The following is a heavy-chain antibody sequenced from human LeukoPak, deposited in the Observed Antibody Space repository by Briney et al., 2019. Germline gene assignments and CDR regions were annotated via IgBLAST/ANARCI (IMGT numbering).Heavy chain of an antibody. V-gene: IGHV5-51*01. Sequence: GESLKIYCKGSGYSFTNYWIGWVRQMPGKGLEWMGIIYPGDSDTRYSPSFQGQVTISADKSISSAYLQWTSLKASDTAMYYCARHGPPPDDSSGYYYDLDYWGQGTLVTVSS. CDR3: ARHGPPPDDSSGYYYDLDY. J-gene: IGHJ4*02. D-gene: IGHD3-22*01. CDR2: IYPGDSDT. CDR1: GYSFTNYW.